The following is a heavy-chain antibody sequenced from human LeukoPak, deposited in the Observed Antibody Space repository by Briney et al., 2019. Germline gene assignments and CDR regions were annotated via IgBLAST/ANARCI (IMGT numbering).Heavy chain of an antibody. Sequence: GSLRLSCAASGFTFSSYGMHWVRQAPGKGLEWVAVISYDGSSKYYADSVKGRFTISRDNSKNTLYLQMNSLRAEDTAVYYCAKDDGFGELPVYYFDYWGQGTLVTVSS. CDR1: GFTFSSYG. V-gene: IGHV3-30*18. CDR3: AKDDGFGELPVYYFDY. CDR2: ISYDGSSK. J-gene: IGHJ4*02. D-gene: IGHD3-10*01.